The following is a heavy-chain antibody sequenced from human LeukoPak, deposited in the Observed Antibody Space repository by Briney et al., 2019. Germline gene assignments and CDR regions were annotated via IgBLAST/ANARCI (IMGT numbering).Heavy chain of an antibody. D-gene: IGHD4-23*01. V-gene: IGHV4-61*02. CDR3: ARDLSNYGGNPFDP. J-gene: IGHJ5*02. CDR1: GGSISSGSYY. CDR2: IYTSGST. Sequence: SQTLSLTCTDSGGSISSGSYYWSWIRQPAGKGLEWIGRIYTSGSTNYNPSLKSRVTISVDTSKNQFSLKLSSVTAADTAVYYCARDLSNYGGNPFDPWGQGTLVTVSS.